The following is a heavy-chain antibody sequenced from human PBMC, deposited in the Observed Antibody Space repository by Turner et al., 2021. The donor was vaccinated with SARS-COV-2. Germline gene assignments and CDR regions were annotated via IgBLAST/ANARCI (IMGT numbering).Heavy chain of an antibody. D-gene: IGHD2-2*01. V-gene: IGHV3-23*01. J-gene: IGHJ5*02. CDR3: ARAVGSSTSP. CDR2: LRNGGWGP. Sequence: EVHLLESGGAVVQPGGSLSLSCVASGFTFSVFVMSWVRQAPGKGLEWVSALRNGGWGPKYADSVKGRFSISRDNSKNTLYLQMNSLRAEDTAVYYCARAVGSSTSPWGQGTLVTVSS. CDR1: GFTFSVFV.